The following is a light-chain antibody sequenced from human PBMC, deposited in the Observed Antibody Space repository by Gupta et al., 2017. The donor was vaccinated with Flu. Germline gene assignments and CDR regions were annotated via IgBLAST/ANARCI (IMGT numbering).Light chain of an antibody. CDR2: GAS. Sequence: EIVLTQSPGTLSLSPGERATLSCRASQSVSSSDLVWYQQKPGQAPRLLIFGASNRASGIPDKFSGSGSGTDFTLTISRREPEDFAVYYCQQYGGSPPYTFGQGTKLEIK. CDR1: QSVSSSD. CDR3: QQYGGSPPYT. J-gene: IGKJ2*01. V-gene: IGKV3-20*01.